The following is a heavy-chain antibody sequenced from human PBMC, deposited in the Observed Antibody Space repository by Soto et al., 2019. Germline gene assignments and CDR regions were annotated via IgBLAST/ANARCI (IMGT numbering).Heavy chain of an antibody. V-gene: IGHV3-30*18. CDR2: ISYDGSNK. D-gene: IGHD5-18*01. CDR1: GFTFSSYG. CDR3: AKNSGYSYGFPFEY. J-gene: IGHJ4*02. Sequence: HPGGSLRLSCAASGFTFSSYGMHWVRQAPGKGLEWVALISYDGSNKYYADSVKGRFTISRDNSKNTLYLQMNSLRAEDTAVYYCAKNSGYSYGFPFEYRGQGTLVTVSS.